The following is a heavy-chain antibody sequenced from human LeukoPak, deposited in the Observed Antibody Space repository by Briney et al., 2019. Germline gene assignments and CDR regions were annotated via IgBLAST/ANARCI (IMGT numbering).Heavy chain of an antibody. V-gene: IGHV4-39*01. CDR1: GGSISSSSYY. CDR3: ARHLLWFGELLGAFDI. D-gene: IGHD3-10*01. Sequence: PSETLSLTCTVSGGSISSSSYYRGWIRQPPGKGLEWIGSIYYSGSTYYNPSLKSRVTISVDTSKNQFSLKLSSVTAADTAVYYCARHLLWFGELLGAFDIWGQGTMVTVSS. CDR2: IYYSGST. J-gene: IGHJ3*02.